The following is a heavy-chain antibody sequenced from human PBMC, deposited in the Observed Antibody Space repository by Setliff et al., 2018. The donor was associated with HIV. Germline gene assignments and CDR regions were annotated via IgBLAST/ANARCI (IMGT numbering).Heavy chain of an antibody. CDR3: ARGVRGYSYGPFDY. Sequence: SETLSLTCTVSGGSISSGNYYWNRIRQHPGKGLEWIGYIYHSGSRYYNPSLRSRVTISVDTSKNQFSLKLTSVTVADTAVYYCARGVRGYSYGPFDYWGQGTLVTVSS. CDR2: IYHSGSR. D-gene: IGHD5-18*01. V-gene: IGHV4-31*03. J-gene: IGHJ4*02. CDR1: GGSISSGNYY.